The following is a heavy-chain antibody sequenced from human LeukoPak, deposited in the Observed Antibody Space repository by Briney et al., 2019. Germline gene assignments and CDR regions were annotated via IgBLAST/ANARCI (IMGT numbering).Heavy chain of an antibody. CDR1: GFTFSAYW. V-gene: IGHV3-74*01. CDR3: ARVYTIFGVVIKYFDY. Sequence: GGSLRLSCAASGFTFSAYWMHWVRQVPGKGLVWVSRINNDGTATFFADSVKGRFTISRDNAKNSLYLQMNSLRAEDTAVYYCARVYTIFGVVIKYFDYWGQGTLVTVSS. CDR2: INNDGTAT. J-gene: IGHJ4*02. D-gene: IGHD3-3*01.